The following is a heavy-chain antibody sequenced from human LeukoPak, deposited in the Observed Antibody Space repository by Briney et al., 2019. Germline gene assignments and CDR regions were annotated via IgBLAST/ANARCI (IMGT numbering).Heavy chain of an antibody. CDR2: ISSSGSTI. CDR1: GFTFSSYE. Sequence: GGSLRLSCAASGFTFSSYEMNWVRQAPGRGLEWASYISSSGSTIYYADSVKGRFTISRDNAKNSLYLQMNSLRAEDTAVYYCARGGYSYGYWFFAFDIWGQGTMVTVSS. CDR3: ARGGYSYGYWFFAFDI. D-gene: IGHD5-18*01. V-gene: IGHV3-48*03. J-gene: IGHJ3*02.